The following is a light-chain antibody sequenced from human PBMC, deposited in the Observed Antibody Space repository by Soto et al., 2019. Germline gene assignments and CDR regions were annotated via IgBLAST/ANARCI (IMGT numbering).Light chain of an antibody. J-gene: IGLJ2*01. CDR2: EVV. CDR3: CSYAGHTNVL. CDR1: INDVGGYNY. V-gene: IGLV2-8*01. Sequence: QSVLTQPPSASGSPGQSGTISCTGTINDVGGYNYVSWYQHYPGEAPKLMIYEVVKRPSGVPDRFSGSKSGNTASLTVSGLQAEDEADYYCCSYAGHTNVLFGGGTKLTVL.